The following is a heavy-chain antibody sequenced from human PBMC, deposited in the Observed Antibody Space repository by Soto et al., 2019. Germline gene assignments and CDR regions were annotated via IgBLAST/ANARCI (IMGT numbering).Heavy chain of an antibody. D-gene: IGHD2-21*02. Sequence: QLQLQESGPGLVKPSETLSLTCTVSGGSISSSSYYWGWIRQPPGKGLEWIGSIYYSGSTYYNPSLKRRVTISVDTSKNQFSLKLSSVTAADTAVYYCARFLAYCGGDCSPSGFDYWGQGTLVTVSS. CDR1: GGSISSSSYY. V-gene: IGHV4-39*01. CDR3: ARFLAYCGGDCSPSGFDY. CDR2: IYYSGST. J-gene: IGHJ4*02.